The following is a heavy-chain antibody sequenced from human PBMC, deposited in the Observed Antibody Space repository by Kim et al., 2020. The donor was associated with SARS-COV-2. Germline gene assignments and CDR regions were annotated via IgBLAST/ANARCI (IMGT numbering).Heavy chain of an antibody. CDR3: ARATGNYNDGMDV. D-gene: IGHD4-4*01. J-gene: IGHJ6*02. Sequence: YSQRFQGRVTITRDTSASTAYMELSSLRSEDTAVYYCARATGNYNDGMDVWGQGTTVTVSS. V-gene: IGHV1-3*01.